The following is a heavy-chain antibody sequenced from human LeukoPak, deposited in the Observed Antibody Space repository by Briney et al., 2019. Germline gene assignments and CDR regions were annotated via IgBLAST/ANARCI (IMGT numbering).Heavy chain of an antibody. CDR1: GFTFSSYA. Sequence: GGSLRLSCAVSGFTFSSYALSWVRQAPGKGLEWVSTISVSGGSTFYADSVKGRFTISRDNSKNTLYLQMNSLRAEDTAVYYCARDRLGRAYFDYWGQGTLVTVSS. J-gene: IGHJ4*02. CDR2: ISVSGGST. V-gene: IGHV3-23*01. CDR3: ARDRLGRAYFDY. D-gene: IGHD2-15*01.